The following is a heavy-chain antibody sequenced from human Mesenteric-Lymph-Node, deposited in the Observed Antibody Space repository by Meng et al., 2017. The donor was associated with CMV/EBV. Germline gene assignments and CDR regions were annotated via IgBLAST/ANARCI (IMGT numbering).Heavy chain of an antibody. Sequence: QLQAAGPDLVKPSETLSLSCIVSGDSISNSTYYWTWIRQPPGKGLEWIGSVHHSGTTYYNPSLKGRLTISVDTSANLFSLRLTTVTAADTATYYCARRGNYDSDYSEYWGQGTLVTVSS. V-gene: IGHV4-39*01. J-gene: IGHJ4*02. D-gene: IGHD3-22*01. CDR3: ARRGNYDSDYSEY. CDR1: GDSISNSTYY. CDR2: VHHSGTT.